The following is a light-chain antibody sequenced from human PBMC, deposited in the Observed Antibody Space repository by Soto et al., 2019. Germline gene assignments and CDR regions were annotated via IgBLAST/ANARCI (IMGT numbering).Light chain of an antibody. Sequence: ENVLTQSPGTLSLSPGERATLSCRASQTVINNYLAWYQQKPGQAPRLLIFGASSRLTGIPDRFSGSGSGTDFTLTISRLEPEDYAVYYCQQYGSSKTFGRGTRVEIE. J-gene: IGKJ1*01. CDR2: GAS. CDR1: QTVINNY. CDR3: QQYGSSKT. V-gene: IGKV3-20*01.